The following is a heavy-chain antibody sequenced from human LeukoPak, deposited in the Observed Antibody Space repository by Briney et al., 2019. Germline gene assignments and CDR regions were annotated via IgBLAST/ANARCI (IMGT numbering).Heavy chain of an antibody. Sequence: PSETLSLTCAVSGYSISSGYYWGWIRQPPGKGLEWVGSIYHSGSTYYNPSLKSRVTISVDTSKNQFSLELSSVTAADTAVYYCARDQGIAVAGTLDRWFDPWGQGTLVTVSS. J-gene: IGHJ5*02. D-gene: IGHD6-19*01. CDR1: GYSISSGYY. V-gene: IGHV4-38-2*02. CDR3: ARDQGIAVAGTLDRWFDP. CDR2: IYHSGST.